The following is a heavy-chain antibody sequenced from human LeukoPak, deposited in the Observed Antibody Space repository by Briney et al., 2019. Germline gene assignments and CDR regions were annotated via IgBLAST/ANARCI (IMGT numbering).Heavy chain of an antibody. CDR3: VKDFRARGIVFYYYMDV. J-gene: IGHJ6*03. D-gene: IGHD3-10*01. V-gene: IGHV3-48*01. CDR1: GFTFRDHS. Sequence: HPGGSLTLSCAASGFTFRDHSMNWVRQAPGKGLEWISYISSSNSTIHYADSVKGRFTISRDNDKNLLYLQMKSLRVEDTALYFCVKDFRARGIVFYYYMDVWGKGTTVIVSS. CDR2: ISSSNSTI.